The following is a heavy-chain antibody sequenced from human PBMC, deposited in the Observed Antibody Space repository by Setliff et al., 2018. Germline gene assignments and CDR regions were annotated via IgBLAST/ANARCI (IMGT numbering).Heavy chain of an antibody. Sequence: TGGSLRLSYAASGFTSRSNTMNWVRQAPGKGLEWVSYISSSSRTKYYADSVKGRFTISRDNSKNTLFLQMLSLRVEETAVYYCAKGDDTECYSSFDYWGQGALVTVSS. V-gene: IGHV3-48*01. CDR2: ISSSSRTK. CDR1: GFTSRSNT. CDR3: AKGDDTECYSSFDY. J-gene: IGHJ4*02. D-gene: IGHD2-2*02.